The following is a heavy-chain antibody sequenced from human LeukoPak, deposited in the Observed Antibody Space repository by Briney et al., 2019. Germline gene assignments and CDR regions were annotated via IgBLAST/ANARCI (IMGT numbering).Heavy chain of an antibody. CDR2: IIPIFGTA. V-gene: IGHV1-69*05. Sequence: GASVKVSCKASGYTFTSYAISWVRQAPGQGLEWMGGIIPIFGTANYAQKFQGRVTITTDESTSTAYMELSSLRSEDTAVYYCARGGYCSSTSCPHPSYYYYYYMDVWGKGTTVTVSS. CDR3: ARGGYCSSTSCPHPSYYYYYYMDV. J-gene: IGHJ6*03. CDR1: GYTFTSYA. D-gene: IGHD2-2*01.